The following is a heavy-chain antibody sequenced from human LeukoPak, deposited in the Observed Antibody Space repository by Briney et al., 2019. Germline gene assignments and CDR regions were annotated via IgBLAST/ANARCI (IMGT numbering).Heavy chain of an antibody. CDR1: GGSFSGYY. CDR2: INHSGST. CDR3: ARGYRLGVRGDTNYFDY. V-gene: IGHV4-34*01. D-gene: IGHD3-10*01. Sequence: PSETLSLTCAVYGGSFSGYYWSWIRQPPGKGLEWIGEINHSGSTNYNPSLKSRVAMSVDASKNQFSLKLSSVTAADTAVYYCARGYRLGVRGDTNYFDYWGQGTLVTVSS. J-gene: IGHJ4*02.